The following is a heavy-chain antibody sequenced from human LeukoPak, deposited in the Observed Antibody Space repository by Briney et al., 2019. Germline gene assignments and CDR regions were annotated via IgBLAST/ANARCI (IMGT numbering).Heavy chain of an antibody. CDR2: INPHTGGT. CDR1: GYTFTFYY. V-gene: IGHV1-2*02. D-gene: IGHD2-15*01. Sequence: ASVRVSCKASGYTFTFYYIHWVRLAPGQGLEWMGWINPHTGGTNYAQKFQGRVTMTRDTSISTAYMELSGLTSDDTAVYYCARPYCSGGSCHDYFDYWGQGTLVTVSS. J-gene: IGHJ4*02. CDR3: ARPYCSGGSCHDYFDY.